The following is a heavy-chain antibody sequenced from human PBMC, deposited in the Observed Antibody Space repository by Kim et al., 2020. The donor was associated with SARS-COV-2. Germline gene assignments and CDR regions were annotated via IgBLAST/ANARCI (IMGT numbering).Heavy chain of an antibody. D-gene: IGHD6-13*01. J-gene: IGHJ4*02. CDR1: GGSISGDDYF. V-gene: IGHV4-39*01. Sequence: SETLSLTCTVSGGSISGDDYFWGWIRQPPGKGLEYIASIHYTGSTFYNPSLKSRVTISVDTSRNQFSLKLNSVTAADTAVYYCARLYRGSSSPLVGYWGQGTLVTVSS. CDR3: ARLYRGSSSPLVGY. CDR2: IHYTGST.